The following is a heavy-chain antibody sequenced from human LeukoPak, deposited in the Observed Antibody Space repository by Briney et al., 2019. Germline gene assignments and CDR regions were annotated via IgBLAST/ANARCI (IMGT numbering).Heavy chain of an antibody. Sequence: HTGGPLRLSCAASGFTFSSSTMNWVRQAPGKGLEWVSYISSSSTTIYYVDSVKGRFTISRDNAKNSLYLQMNSLRAEDTAVYYCARGGGTYAYFNFWGQGTLVTVSS. D-gene: IGHD2-15*01. CDR1: GFTFSSST. V-gene: IGHV3-48*04. CDR2: ISSSSTTI. CDR3: ARGGGTYAYFNF. J-gene: IGHJ4*02.